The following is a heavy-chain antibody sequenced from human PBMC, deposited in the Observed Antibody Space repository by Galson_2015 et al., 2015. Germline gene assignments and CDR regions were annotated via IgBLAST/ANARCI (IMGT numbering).Heavy chain of an antibody. CDR2: IDWNTNNI. Sequence: SLRLSCAASGFKFDDYAMHWVRQAPGKGLEWISSIDWNTNNIAYADSVKGRFTISRDNAKNSLYLQMNSLRPEDTALYYCIKDQVRYNYWYFDYWGQGTLVTVSS. J-gene: IGHJ4*02. CDR3: IKDQVRYNYWYFDY. CDR1: GFKFDDYA. V-gene: IGHV3-9*01. D-gene: IGHD5-24*01.